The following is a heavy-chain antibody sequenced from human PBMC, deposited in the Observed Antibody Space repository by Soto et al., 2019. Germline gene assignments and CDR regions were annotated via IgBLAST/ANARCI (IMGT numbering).Heavy chain of an antibody. V-gene: IGHV1-69*13. CDR2: IIPIFGTA. J-gene: IGHJ5*02. CDR3: ARGNVVVIRENWFDP. CDR1: GGTFSSYA. Sequence: SVKVSCKASGGTFSSYAISWVRQAPGQGLEWMGGIIPIFGTANYAQKFQGRVTITADGSTSTAYMELSSLRSEDTAVYYCARGNVVVIRENWFDPWGQGTLVTVSS. D-gene: IGHD3-22*01.